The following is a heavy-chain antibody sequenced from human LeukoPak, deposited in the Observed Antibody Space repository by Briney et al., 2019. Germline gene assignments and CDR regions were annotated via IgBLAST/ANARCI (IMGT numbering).Heavy chain of an antibody. Sequence: NSGRSLRLSCAASGFTFSSYGMHWVRQAPGKGLEWVSSIYGSSSNINYGDSVKGRFTIYRGNAKNSVFLQMNSLRADDTAVYYCARDLAYYYESSYDWGQGTLVTVSS. V-gene: IGHV3-21*01. D-gene: IGHD3-22*01. J-gene: IGHJ4*02. CDR2: IYGSSSNI. CDR1: GFTFSSYG. CDR3: ARDLAYYYESSYD.